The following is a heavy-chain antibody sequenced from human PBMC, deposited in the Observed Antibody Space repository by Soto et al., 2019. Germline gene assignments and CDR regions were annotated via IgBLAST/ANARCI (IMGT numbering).Heavy chain of an antibody. V-gene: IGHV1-18*01. CDR3: ARDDIVVVPAANNWFDP. D-gene: IGHD2-2*01. CDR1: GYTFTSYG. Sequence: QVQLVQSGAEVKKPGASVNVSCKASGYTFTSYGISWVRQAPGQGLEWMGWISAYNGNTNYAQKLQGRVTMTTDTSTSTAYMELRSLRSDDTAVYYCARDDIVVVPAANNWFDPWGQGTLVTVSS. J-gene: IGHJ5*02. CDR2: ISAYNGNT.